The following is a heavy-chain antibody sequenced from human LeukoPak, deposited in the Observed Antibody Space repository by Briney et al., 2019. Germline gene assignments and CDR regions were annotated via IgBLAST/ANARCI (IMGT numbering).Heavy chain of an antibody. J-gene: IGHJ6*02. CDR2: IYYSGSS. D-gene: IGHD6-19*01. V-gene: IGHV4-59*08. Sequence: RPSETLSLTCTVSGGSISSYYWSWIRQPPGKGLEWIGYIYYSGSSNYNPSLKSRVTISVDTSKNQFSLKLSSVTAADTAVYYCARHVLQRGSGWYGENYYYYYGMDVWGQGTTVTVSS. CDR3: ARHVLQRGSGWYGENYYYYYGMDV. CDR1: GGSISSYY.